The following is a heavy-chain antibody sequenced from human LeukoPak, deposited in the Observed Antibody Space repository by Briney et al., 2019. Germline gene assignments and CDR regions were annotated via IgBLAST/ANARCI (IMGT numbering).Heavy chain of an antibody. D-gene: IGHD1-14*01. V-gene: IGHV3-66*01. Sequence: PGGSLSLSCAASGFTVSSNYMSWVRQAPGKGLEWVSVIYSGGSTYYADSVKGRFTISRDNSKNTLYLQMNSLRAEDTAVYSCAKCPYNRNYDDYWGQGTLVTVSS. J-gene: IGHJ4*02. CDR1: GFTVSSNY. CDR3: AKCPYNRNYDDY. CDR2: IYSGGST.